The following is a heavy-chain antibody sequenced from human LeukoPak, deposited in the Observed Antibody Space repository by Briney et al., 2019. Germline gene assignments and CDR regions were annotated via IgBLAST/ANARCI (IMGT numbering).Heavy chain of an antibody. D-gene: IGHD3-9*01. J-gene: IGHJ4*02. CDR1: GYSFTSYW. CDR2: ISAYNGNT. CDR3: ARAVSLLDFDWFFDY. V-gene: IGHV1-18*04. Sequence: AGESLKISCKGSGYSFTSYWIGWVRQAPGQGLEWMGWISAYNGNTNYAQKLQGRVTMTTDTSTSTAYMELRSLRSDDTAVYYCARAVSLLDFDWFFDYWGQGTLVTVSS.